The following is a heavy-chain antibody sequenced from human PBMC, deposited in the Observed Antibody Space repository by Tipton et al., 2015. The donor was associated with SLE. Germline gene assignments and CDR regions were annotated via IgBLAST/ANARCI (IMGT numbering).Heavy chain of an antibody. V-gene: IGHV3-9*01. D-gene: IGHD3/OR15-3a*01. Sequence: SLRLSCAASGFSLDDYAMHWVRQAPGKGLEWVAGIGWDSAYIAYEDSVEGRFTISRDNAKKSLYLQMNSLRPEDTAFYYCAKAGRQTGYFTSFDSWGQGTLVIVSS. J-gene: IGHJ4*02. CDR1: GFSLDDYA. CDR3: AKAGRQTGYFTSFDS. CDR2: IGWDSAYI.